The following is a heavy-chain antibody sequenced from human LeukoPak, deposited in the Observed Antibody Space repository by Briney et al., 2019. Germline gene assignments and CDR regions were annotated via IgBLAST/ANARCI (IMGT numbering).Heavy chain of an antibody. Sequence: SETLSLTCTVSGGSISSSSYYWGWIRQPPGKGLEWIGSIYYSGSTYYNPSLKSRVTISVDTSKNQFSLKLSSVTAADTAVYYCARRPTMVRGVIILTYPIDYWGQGTLVTVSS. CDR3: ARRPTMVRGVIILTYPIDY. V-gene: IGHV4-39*01. CDR2: IYYSGST. D-gene: IGHD3-10*01. J-gene: IGHJ4*02. CDR1: GGSISSSSYY.